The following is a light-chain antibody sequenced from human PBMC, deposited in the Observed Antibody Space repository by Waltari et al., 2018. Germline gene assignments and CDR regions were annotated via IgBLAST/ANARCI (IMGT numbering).Light chain of an antibody. V-gene: IGLV2-8*01. Sequence: QSALTQPPSASGSPGQSVTISCTGPSSAVAKSVSWYQQHPGKAPKLLIYEVSRRPSGVPERFSGSQSGNTASLTVSRLQGEDEADYYCSSYVGADDLVFGGGTRLAVI. CDR2: EVS. CDR1: SSAVAKS. J-gene: IGLJ3*02. CDR3: SSYVGADDLV.